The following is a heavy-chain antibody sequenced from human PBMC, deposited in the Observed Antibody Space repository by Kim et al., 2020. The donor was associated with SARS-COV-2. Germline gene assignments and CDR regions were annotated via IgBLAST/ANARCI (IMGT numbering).Heavy chain of an antibody. CDR3: AKDIGGYIRDGYNSSPDSAKRTRDAFDI. V-gene: IGHV3-9*01. CDR2: ISWNSGSI. J-gene: IGHJ3*02. D-gene: IGHD1-1*01. CDR1: GFTFDDYA. Sequence: GGSLRLSCAASGFTFDDYAMHWVRQAPGKGLEWVSGISWNSGSIGYADSVKGRFTISRDNAKNSLYLQMNSLRAEDTALYYCAKDIGGYIRDGYNSSPDSAKRTRDAFDIWGQGTMVTVSS.